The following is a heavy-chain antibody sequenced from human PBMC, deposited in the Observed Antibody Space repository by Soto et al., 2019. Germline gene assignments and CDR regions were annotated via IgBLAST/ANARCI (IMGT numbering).Heavy chain of an antibody. CDR2: ISGNGGST. J-gene: IGHJ4*02. V-gene: IGHV3-23*01. CDR1: GFTFSSYA. CDR3: AKGSEFSNSYTLDFDF. Sequence: GGSLRLSCAASGFTFSSYAMSWVRQAPGRWLEWVSIISGNGGSTYYAASVKGRFTISRDNTKNTLYLQMDSLTAGDTAVYYCAKGSEFSNSYTLDFDFWGQGXLVTVYS. D-gene: IGHD6-6*01.